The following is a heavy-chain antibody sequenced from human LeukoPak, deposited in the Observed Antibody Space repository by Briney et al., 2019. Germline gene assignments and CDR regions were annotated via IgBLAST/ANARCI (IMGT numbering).Heavy chain of an antibody. Sequence: PGGSLRLSCAASGFTFSSYAMHWVRQAPGKGLEWVAVISYDGSNKYYADSVKGRFTISRDNSKNTLYLQMNSLRAEDTAVYYCAGSYVSPSYYYDSSGYLDYWGQGTLVTVSS. CDR2: ISYDGSNK. J-gene: IGHJ4*02. CDR3: AGSYVSPSYYYDSSGYLDY. D-gene: IGHD3-22*01. CDR1: GFTFSSYA. V-gene: IGHV3-30-3*01.